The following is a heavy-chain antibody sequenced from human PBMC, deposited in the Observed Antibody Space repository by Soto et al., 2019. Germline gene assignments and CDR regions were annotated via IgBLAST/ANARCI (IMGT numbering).Heavy chain of an antibody. D-gene: IGHD3-16*01. V-gene: IGHV3-74*01. CDR3: VRGGGMLRGD. Sequence: EVQLVESGGGLVQPGGSLRLSCAASGFTFSNYWMHWVRQAPGKGLVWVSRINSDGSTTSYADSVKGRFTISRDNPKNTLYMQMNSLRGEDTAVYYWVRGGGMLRGDWGQGTLVTVAS. J-gene: IGHJ4*02. CDR2: INSDGSTT. CDR1: GFTFSNYW.